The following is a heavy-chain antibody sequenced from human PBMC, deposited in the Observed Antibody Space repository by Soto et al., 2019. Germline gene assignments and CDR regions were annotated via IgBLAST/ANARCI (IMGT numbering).Heavy chain of an antibody. V-gene: IGHV1-3*05. Sequence: QVQLVQSGAEEKKPGASVKVSCKASGYTFTSYAMHWVRQAPGQRLEWMGWINAGNGNTKYSQKFQGRVTITRDTSASTAYMELSSLRSEDTAVYYCARDRGGSGWFDYWGQGTLVTVSS. CDR2: INAGNGNT. D-gene: IGHD3-16*01. CDR1: GYTFTSYA. J-gene: IGHJ4*02. CDR3: ARDRGGSGWFDY.